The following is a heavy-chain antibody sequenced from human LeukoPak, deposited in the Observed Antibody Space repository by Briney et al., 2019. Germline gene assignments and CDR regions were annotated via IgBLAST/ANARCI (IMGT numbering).Heavy chain of an antibody. J-gene: IGHJ4*02. D-gene: IGHD2-2*01. CDR2: ISAYNGNT. Sequence: ASVKVSCKASGYTFTSYGISWVRQAPGQGLEWMGWISAYNGNTNYAQKLQGRVTMTTDTSTSTAYMELRSLRSDDTAVYYCARDPEGYCSSTSCPSSFDYWGQGTLVTVSS. CDR3: ARDPEGYCSSTSCPSSFDY. V-gene: IGHV1-18*01. CDR1: GYTFTSYG.